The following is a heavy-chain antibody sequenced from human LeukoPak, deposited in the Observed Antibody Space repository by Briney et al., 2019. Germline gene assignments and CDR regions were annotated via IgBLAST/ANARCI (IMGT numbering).Heavy chain of an antibody. CDR3: AKDRKAAISYYYYYGMDV. CDR1: GFTFSSYG. J-gene: IGHJ6*02. CDR2: ISYDGSDK. D-gene: IGHD2-2*01. V-gene: IGHV3-30*18. Sequence: GGSLRLSCAASGFTFSSYGMHWVRQAPGKGLEWVAVISYDGSDKYYADSVKGRFTISRGNSKNTLYLQMNSLRAEDTAVYYCAKDRKAAISYYYYYGMDVWGQGTTVTVSS.